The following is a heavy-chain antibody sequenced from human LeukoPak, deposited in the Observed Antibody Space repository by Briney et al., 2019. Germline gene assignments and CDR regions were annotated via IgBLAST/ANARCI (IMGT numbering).Heavy chain of an antibody. CDR1: GFIFSNYG. CDR2: IQYNGTNK. J-gene: IGHJ6*03. D-gene: IGHD6-13*01. V-gene: IGHV3-30*02. Sequence: GRSLRLSCEASGFIFSNYGMHWVRQAPGKGLEWVAFIQYNGTNKYYADSVKGRFTISRDNSKNTLYLQMNSLRAEDTAVYYCAKDGGLAAAGTNYYYYMDVWGKGTTVTISS. CDR3: AKDGGLAAAGTNYYYYMDV.